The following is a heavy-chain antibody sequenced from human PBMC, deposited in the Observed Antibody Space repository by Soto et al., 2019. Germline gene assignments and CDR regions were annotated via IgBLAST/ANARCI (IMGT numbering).Heavy chain of an antibody. J-gene: IGHJ3*02. CDR3: ASYSGSYLAAFDI. CDR2: IDPSDSYT. V-gene: IGHV5-10-1*01. D-gene: IGHD1-26*01. CDR1: GYSFTSYW. Sequence: PGESLKISCKGSGYSFTSYWISWVRQMPGKGLEWMGRIDPSDSYTNYSPSFQGHVTISADKSISTAYLQWSSLKASDTAMYYCASYSGSYLAAFDIWGQGTMVTVSS.